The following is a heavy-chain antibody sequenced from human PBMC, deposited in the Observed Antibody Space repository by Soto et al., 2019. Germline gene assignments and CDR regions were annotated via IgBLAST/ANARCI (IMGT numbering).Heavy chain of an antibody. D-gene: IGHD6-13*01. CDR2: ISAYNGNT. Sequence: QVQLVQSGAEVKKPGASVKVSCTASGYTFTTYGISWVRQAPGQGLEWMGWISAYNGNTNYAQKVQGRVTMTTDTSTSTASMELRSLRTDDTAVYYCARTGESSSFDYWGQVTLVTVSS. CDR3: ARTGESSSFDY. V-gene: IGHV1-18*04. J-gene: IGHJ4*02. CDR1: GYTFTTYG.